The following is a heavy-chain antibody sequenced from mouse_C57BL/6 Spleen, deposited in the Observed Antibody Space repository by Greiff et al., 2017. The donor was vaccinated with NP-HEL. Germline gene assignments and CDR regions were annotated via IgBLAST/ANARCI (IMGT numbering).Heavy chain of an antibody. CDR1: GFSLTSYG. J-gene: IGHJ4*01. D-gene: IGHD4-1*01. CDR2: IWRGGST. CDR3: AKRALHTGTTRYYAMDY. V-gene: IGHV2-5*01. Sequence: QVQLKESGPGLVQPSQSLSITCTVSGFSLTSYGVHWVRQSPGKGLEWLGVIWRGGSTDYNAAFMSRLSITKDNSKSQVFFKMNSLQADDTAIYYWAKRALHTGTTRYYAMDYWGQGTSVTVSS.